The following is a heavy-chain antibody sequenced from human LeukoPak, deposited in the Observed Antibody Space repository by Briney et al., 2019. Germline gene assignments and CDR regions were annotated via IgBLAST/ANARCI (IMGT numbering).Heavy chain of an antibody. V-gene: IGHV4-34*01. CDR1: GGSFSGYY. Sequence: PSETLSLTCAVYGGSFSGYYWSWIRQPPGKGLEWIGEINHSGSTNYNPSLKSRVTISVDTSKNQFSLKLSSVTAADTAVYYCAGSPGDWFDPWGQGTPVTVSS. J-gene: IGHJ5*02. CDR2: INHSGST. D-gene: IGHD2-15*01. CDR3: AGSPGDWFDP.